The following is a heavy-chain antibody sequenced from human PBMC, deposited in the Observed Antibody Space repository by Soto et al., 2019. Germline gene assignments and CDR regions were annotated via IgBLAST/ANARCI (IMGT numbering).Heavy chain of an antibody. V-gene: IGHV1-3*01. CDR3: ASESYGGEFDY. CDR1: GYTFTSYG. J-gene: IGHJ4*02. D-gene: IGHD4-17*01. Sequence: ASVKVSCKASGYTFTSYGISWVRQAPGQGLEWMGWINAGNGNTKYSQKFQGRVTITRDTSASTAYMELSSLRSEDTAVYYCASESYGGEFDYGGQGTLVTVSS. CDR2: INAGNGNT.